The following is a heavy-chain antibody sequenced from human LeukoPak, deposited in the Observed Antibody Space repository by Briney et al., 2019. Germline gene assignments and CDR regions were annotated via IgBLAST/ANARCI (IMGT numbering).Heavy chain of an antibody. CDR2: IYSGGST. D-gene: IGHD3-3*01. J-gene: IGHJ6*02. CDR1: GFTVSSNY. Sequence: GGSLRLSCAASGFTVSSNYMSWVRQAPGKGLEWVSVIYSGGSTYYADSVKGRFTISRDNSKNTLYLQMNSLRAEDTAVYYCAREGRWDFWSGLYGVDVWGQGTTVTVSS. V-gene: IGHV3-66*01. CDR3: AREGRWDFWSGLYGVDV.